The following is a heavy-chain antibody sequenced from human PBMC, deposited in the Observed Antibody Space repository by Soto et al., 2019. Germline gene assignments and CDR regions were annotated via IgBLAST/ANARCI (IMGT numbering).Heavy chain of an antibody. Sequence: GGSLRLSCAASGFTFSSYWMSWVRQAPGKGLEWVANIKQDGSEKYYVDSVKGRFTISRDNAKNSLYLQMNSLRAEDTAVYYCAREAYDSSGYYVLFDYWGQGTLVTVSS. CDR2: IKQDGSEK. J-gene: IGHJ4*02. CDR1: GFTFSSYW. CDR3: AREAYDSSGYYVLFDY. V-gene: IGHV3-7*05. D-gene: IGHD3-22*01.